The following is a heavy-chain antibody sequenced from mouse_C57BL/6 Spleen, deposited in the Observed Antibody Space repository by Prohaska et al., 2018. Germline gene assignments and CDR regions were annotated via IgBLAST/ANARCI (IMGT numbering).Heavy chain of an antibody. Sequence: EVQLVESGGDLVKPGGSLKLACAASGFTFSSYGMSWVRQTPDKWLEWVATISSGCSYNYDPDSVKGRFTISRDNAKNTLYLQMSSLRSEDTAMYYCARQVSGGSWFAYWGQGTLVTVSA. CDR3: ARQVSGGSWFAY. V-gene: IGHV5-6*01. CDR2: ISSGCSYN. CDR1: GFTFSSYG. J-gene: IGHJ3*01.